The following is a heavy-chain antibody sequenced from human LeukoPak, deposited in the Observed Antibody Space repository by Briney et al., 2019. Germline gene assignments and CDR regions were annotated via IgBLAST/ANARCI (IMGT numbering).Heavy chain of an antibody. D-gene: IGHD6-13*01. CDR2: INPNSGGT. V-gene: IGHV1-2*02. CDR1: GYTFTGDY. J-gene: IGHJ4*02. Sequence: ASVKVSCTASGYTFTGDYMHWVRQAPGQGLEWMGWINPNSGGTNYAQKFQGRVTMTRDTSISTAYMELSRLRSDDTAVYYCASDQVGVIRGDSSCWLDYWGQGTLVTVSS. CDR3: ASDQVGVIRGDSSCWLDY.